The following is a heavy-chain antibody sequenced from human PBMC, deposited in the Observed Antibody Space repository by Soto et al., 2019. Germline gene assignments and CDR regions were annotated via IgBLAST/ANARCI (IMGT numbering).Heavy chain of an antibody. V-gene: IGHV4-4*07. CDR2: VYTTGST. CDR1: GGSIRSYY. J-gene: IGHJ6*02. Sequence: SETLSLTCNVSGGSIRSYYWSWVRQPAGKALGWIGRVYTTGSTNYNPSLRSRVSISVDTSKNQFSLTVTSVTAADTAVYYCAREGASGFGMDVWGQGTTVTVSS. CDR3: AREGASGFGMDV. D-gene: IGHD1-26*01.